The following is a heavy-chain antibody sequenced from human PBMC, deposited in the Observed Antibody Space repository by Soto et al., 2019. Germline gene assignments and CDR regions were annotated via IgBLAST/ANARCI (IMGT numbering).Heavy chain of an antibody. Sequence: PSETLSLTCTVSGGSISSYYWSWIRQPPGKGLEWIGYIYYSGSTNYNPSLKSRVTISVDTSKNQFSLKLSSVTAADTAVYYCARGDDILNRPNWFDPWGQGTLVTVS. CDR2: IYYSGST. CDR1: GGSISSYY. V-gene: IGHV4-59*01. CDR3: ARGDDILNRPNWFDP. J-gene: IGHJ5*02. D-gene: IGHD3-9*01.